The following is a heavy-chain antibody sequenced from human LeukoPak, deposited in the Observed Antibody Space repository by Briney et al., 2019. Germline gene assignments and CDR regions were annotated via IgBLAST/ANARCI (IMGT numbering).Heavy chain of an antibody. V-gene: IGHV3-33*01. D-gene: IGHD3-22*01. CDR2: IWYDGSNK. CDR3: ARNYDSSREDAFDI. CDR1: GFTFSSYG. Sequence: GTSLRLSCAASGFTFSSYGMHWVRQAPGKGLEWVAVIWYDGSNKYYADSVKGRFTISRDNSKNTLYLQMNSLRAEDTAVYYCARNYDSSREDAFDIWGQGTMVTVSS. J-gene: IGHJ3*02.